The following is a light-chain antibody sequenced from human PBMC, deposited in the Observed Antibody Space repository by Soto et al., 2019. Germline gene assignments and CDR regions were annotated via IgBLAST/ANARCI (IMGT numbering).Light chain of an antibody. CDR3: SSYAGSNNLV. V-gene: IGLV2-8*01. Sequence: QSVLTQPPSASGSPGQSVTISCTGTSSDVGGYHYVSWYQQHPGKAPKLMIHDVTKRPSGVPDRFSGSKSGNTASLTVSGLQGEDEADYYCSSYAGSNNLVFGGGTKLTVL. J-gene: IGLJ2*01. CDR2: DVT. CDR1: SSDVGGYHY.